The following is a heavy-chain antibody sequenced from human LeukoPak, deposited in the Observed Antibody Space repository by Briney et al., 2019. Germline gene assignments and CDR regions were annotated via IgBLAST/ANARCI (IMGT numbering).Heavy chain of an antibody. V-gene: IGHV3-30*18. Sequence: GGSLRLSCAASGFTFSSYGMHWVRQAPGKGLEWVAVISYDGSNKYYADSVKGRFTISRDNSKNTLYLQMDSLRAEDTAVYYCAKSGPPRWGIWFGEYWGQGTLVAVSS. CDR1: GFTFSSYG. J-gene: IGHJ4*02. D-gene: IGHD3-10*01. CDR3: AKSGPPRWGIWFGEY. CDR2: ISYDGSNK.